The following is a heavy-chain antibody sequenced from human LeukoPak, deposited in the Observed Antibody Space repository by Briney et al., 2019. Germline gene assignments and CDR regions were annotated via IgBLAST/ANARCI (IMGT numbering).Heavy chain of an antibody. CDR2: ISGSGGST. CDR3: ARDYYANIAHSHTFPY. Sequence: GGSLRLSCAASGFTFSSYAMSWVRQAPGKGLEWVSAISGSGGSTYYADSVKGRFTISRDNSKNTLYLQMNSLRAEDTAVYYCARDYYANIAHSHTFPYWGQGTLLTVSS. V-gene: IGHV3-23*01. J-gene: IGHJ4*02. D-gene: IGHD3-16*01. CDR1: GFTFSSYA.